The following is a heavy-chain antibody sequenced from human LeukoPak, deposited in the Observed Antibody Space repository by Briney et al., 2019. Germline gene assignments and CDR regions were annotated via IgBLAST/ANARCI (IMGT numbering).Heavy chain of an antibody. CDR3: AKIGRYYDFWTGFYEEEVDYMDV. V-gene: IGHV3-23*01. D-gene: IGHD3-3*01. J-gene: IGHJ6*03. CDR2: ISGSGGST. CDR1: GFTFSSYG. Sequence: GGPLRLSCAASGFTFSSYGMSWVRQAPGKGLGWVSAISGSGGSTYYADSVKGRFTISRDNSKNTLYLQMNSLRAEDTAVYYCAKIGRYYDFWTGFYEEEVDYMDVWGKGTTVTVSS.